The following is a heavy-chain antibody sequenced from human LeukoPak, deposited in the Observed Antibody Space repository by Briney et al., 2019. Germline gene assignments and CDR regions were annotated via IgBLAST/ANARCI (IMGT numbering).Heavy chain of an antibody. CDR2: IYYSGST. CDR3: AREAAGGFDP. CDR1: GGSISSYY. J-gene: IGHJ5*02. Sequence: SETLSLTCTVSGGSISSYYWSWIRQPPGKGLEWIGSIYYSGSTYYNPSLKSRVTISVDTSKNQFSLKLSSVTAADTAVYYCAREAAGGFDPWGQGTLVTVSS. D-gene: IGHD6-13*01. V-gene: IGHV4-59*12.